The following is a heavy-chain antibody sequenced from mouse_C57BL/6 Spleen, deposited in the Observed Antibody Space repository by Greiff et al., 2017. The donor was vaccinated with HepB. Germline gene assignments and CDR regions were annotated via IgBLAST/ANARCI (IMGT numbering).Heavy chain of an antibody. CDR1: GFTFSDFY. D-gene: IGHD2-4*01. Sequence: EVQLVESGGGLVQSGRSLRLSCATSGFTFSDFYMEWVRQAPGKGLEWIAASRNKANDYTTEYSASVKGRFIVSRDTSQSILYLQMNALRAEDTAIYYCARVDYDRAMDYWGQGTSVTVSS. V-gene: IGHV7-1*01. CDR3: ARVDYDRAMDY. CDR2: SRNKANDYTT. J-gene: IGHJ4*01.